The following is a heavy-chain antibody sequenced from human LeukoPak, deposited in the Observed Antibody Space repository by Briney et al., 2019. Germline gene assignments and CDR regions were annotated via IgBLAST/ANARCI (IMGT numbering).Heavy chain of an antibody. D-gene: IGHD3-22*01. J-gene: IGHJ1*01. V-gene: IGHV3-21*01. CDR2: ISSSSSYI. Sequence: GGSLRLSCAASGFTFSSYSMNWVRQAPGKGLEWVSCISSSSSYIYYADSVKGRFTISRDNAKNSLYLQMNSLRAEDTAVYYCASYDSSGYYSPYFQHWGQGTLVTVPS. CDR3: ASYDSSGYYSPYFQH. CDR1: GFTFSSYS.